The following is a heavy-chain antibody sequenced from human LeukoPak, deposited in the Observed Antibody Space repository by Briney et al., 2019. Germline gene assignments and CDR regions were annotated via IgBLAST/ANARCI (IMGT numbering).Heavy chain of an antibody. Sequence: GGSLRLSCAASGFTFSSYEMNWVRQAPGKGLEWVSYISSSGSTIYYADSVKGRFTISRDNAKNSLYLQMNSLRAEDTAIYYCARAPRFRLVGVPKGPFDPWGQGTLVTVSS. CDR2: ISSSGSTI. D-gene: IGHD1-26*01. CDR3: ARAPRFRLVGVPKGPFDP. CDR1: GFTFSSYE. V-gene: IGHV3-48*03. J-gene: IGHJ5*02.